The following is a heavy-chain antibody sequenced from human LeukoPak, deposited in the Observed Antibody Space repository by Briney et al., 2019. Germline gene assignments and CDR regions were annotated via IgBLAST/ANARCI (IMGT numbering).Heavy chain of an antibody. V-gene: IGHV3-23*01. J-gene: IGHJ3*02. D-gene: IGHD3-22*01. CDR2: ISGSGGST. CDR3: AKDHITMIVVGPDDAFDI. Sequence: PGGSLRLSCAASGFTFSGYAMSWVRQAPGKGLEWVSAISGSGGSTYYADSVKGRFTISRDNSKNTLYLQMNSLRAEDTAVYYCAKDHITMIVVGPDDAFDIWGQGTMVTVSS. CDR1: GFTFSGYA.